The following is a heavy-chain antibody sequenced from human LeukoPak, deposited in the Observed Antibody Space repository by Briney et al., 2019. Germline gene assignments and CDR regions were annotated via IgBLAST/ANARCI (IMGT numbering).Heavy chain of an antibody. V-gene: IGHV1-69*04. CDR2: IIPVLNIT. CDR1: AGTFSSSA. J-gene: IGHJ6*02. D-gene: IGHD5-18*01. CDR3: ARDQGLTAPPPYGLDV. Sequence: SVKVSCTTSAGTFSSSAITWVRQAPGQGLEWMGRIIPVLNITTYAQKFQGSVAITADTSTGTVYMELSSLRSEETAVYYCARDQGLTAPPPYGLDVWGQGTTVIVSS.